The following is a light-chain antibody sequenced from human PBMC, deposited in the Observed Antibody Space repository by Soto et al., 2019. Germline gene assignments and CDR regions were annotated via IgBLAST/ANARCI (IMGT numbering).Light chain of an antibody. CDR1: RDITNY. Sequence: DVQMTQTPSSLSASVGDRVTITCQASRDITNYLNWYQQKPGKAPNPLIYDASNLETGVPSRFSGSGSGTYFTFTINSLQPEDIAIYYCQQYDNLPLTFGGGTKVEIK. J-gene: IGKJ4*01. CDR3: QQYDNLPLT. V-gene: IGKV1-33*01. CDR2: DAS.